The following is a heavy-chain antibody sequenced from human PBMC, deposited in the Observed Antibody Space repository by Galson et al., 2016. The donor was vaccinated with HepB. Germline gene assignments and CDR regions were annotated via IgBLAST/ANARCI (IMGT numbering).Heavy chain of an antibody. CDR2: IDSDGSST. J-gene: IGHJ4*02. V-gene: IGHV3-74*01. CDR1: GFAFSSYW. CDR3: ASGHPVAFY. Sequence: SLRLSCAASGFAFSSYWMNWVRQAPGKGLVWVSGIDSDGSSTIYADSVKGRFTISRDNAKNTLYLQMDSLRVEDTAVYYCASGHPVAFYWGQGALVTVPS.